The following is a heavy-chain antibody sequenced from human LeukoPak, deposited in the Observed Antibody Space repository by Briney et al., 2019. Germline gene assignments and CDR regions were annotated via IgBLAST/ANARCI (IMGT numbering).Heavy chain of an antibody. CDR2: INHSGST. J-gene: IGHJ2*01. CDR1: GGSFSGYY. D-gene: IGHD2-2*02. V-gene: IGHV4-34*01. CDR3: ARHLAYCSSTSCYRVWYFDL. Sequence: SETLSLTCAVYGGSFSGYYWSWIRQPPGKGLEWIGEINHSGSTYYNPSLKSRVTISVDTSKNQFSLKLSSVTAADTAVYYCARHLAYCSSTSCYRVWYFDLWGRGTLVTVSS.